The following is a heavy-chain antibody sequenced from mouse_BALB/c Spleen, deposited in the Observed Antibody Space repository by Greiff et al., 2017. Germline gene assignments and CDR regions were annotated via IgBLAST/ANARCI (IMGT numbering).Heavy chain of an antibody. CDR2: IYPGSGNT. CDR1: GYTFTDYY. Sequence: QVQLQQSGPELVKPGASVKISCKASGYTFTDYYINWVKRKPGQGLEWIGWIYPGSGNTKYNEKFKGKATLTVDTSSSTAYMQLSSLTSEDTAVYFCASPFYYRSNYAMDYWGQGTSVTVSS. D-gene: IGHD2-14*01. CDR3: ASPFYYRSNYAMDY. J-gene: IGHJ4*01. V-gene: IGHV1-84*02.